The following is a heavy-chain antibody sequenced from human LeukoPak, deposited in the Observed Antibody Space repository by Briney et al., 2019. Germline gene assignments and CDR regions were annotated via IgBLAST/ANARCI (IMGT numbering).Heavy chain of an antibody. CDR1: GGSFSGYY. Sequence: SETLSLTCAVYGGSFSGYYWSWIRQPPGKGLEWIGEINHSGSTNYNPSLKSRVTISVDTSKNQFSLKLSSVTAADTAVYYCTRQAARPPYYYYYMDVWGKGTTVTVSS. CDR3: TRQAARPPYYYYYMDV. V-gene: IGHV4-34*01. CDR2: INHSGST. J-gene: IGHJ6*03. D-gene: IGHD6-6*01.